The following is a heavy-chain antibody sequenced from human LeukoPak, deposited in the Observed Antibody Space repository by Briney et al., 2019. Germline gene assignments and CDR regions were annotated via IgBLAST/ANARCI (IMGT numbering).Heavy chain of an antibody. CDR3: ARVGYAYAFDN. V-gene: IGHV4-59*08. D-gene: IGHD5-18*01. CDR2: VYYSGNT. CDR1: GGSISSYY. J-gene: IGHJ4*02. Sequence: SETLSLTCTVSGGSISSYYWSWMRQPTGKRLEWIGYVYYSGNTNYNPSLKSRVTISIDTSKNQFSLRLSSVTAADTAVYYCARVGYAYAFDNWGRGSLVTVSS.